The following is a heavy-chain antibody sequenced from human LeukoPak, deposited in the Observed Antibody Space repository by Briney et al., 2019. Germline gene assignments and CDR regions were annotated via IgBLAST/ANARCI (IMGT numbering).Heavy chain of an antibody. CDR2: IGTVGDT. CDR3: VREAYGGSDY. CDR1: GFTFSSSD. D-gene: IGHD4-17*01. V-gene: IGHV3-13*01. J-gene: IGHJ4*02. Sequence: GGSLRLSCAASGFTFSSSDMHWVRQVIGKGLEWVSAIGTVGDTYYSDSVKGRFTISRDNAKNSLYLQMNSLRAGDTAVYYCVREAYGGSDYWGQGTLVTVSS.